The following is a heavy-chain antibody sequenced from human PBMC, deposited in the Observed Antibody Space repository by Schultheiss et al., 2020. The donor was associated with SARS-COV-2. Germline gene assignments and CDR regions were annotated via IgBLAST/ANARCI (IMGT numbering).Heavy chain of an antibody. CDR3: AREPSWSQYYYGMDV. J-gene: IGHJ6*02. CDR1: GFTFSSYW. Sequence: GESLKISCAASGFTFSSYWMSWVRQAPGKGLEWVANIKQDGSEKYYVDSVKGRFTISRDNSKNTLYLQMNSLRAEDTAVYYCAREPSWSQYYYGMDVWGQGTTVTVSS. CDR2: IKQDGSEK. V-gene: IGHV3-7*03. D-gene: IGHD3-3*01.